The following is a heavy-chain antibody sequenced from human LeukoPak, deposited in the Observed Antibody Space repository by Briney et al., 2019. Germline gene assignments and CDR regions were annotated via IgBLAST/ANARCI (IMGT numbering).Heavy chain of an antibody. J-gene: IGHJ2*01. V-gene: IGHV3-23*01. CDR2: ISGSGGST. Sequence: GGSLRLSCAASGFTFSSYAMSWVRQAPGKGLEWVSAISGSGGSTYYADSVKGRFTISRDNSKNTLYLQMNSLRAEDAAVYYCAKGAYSSGWHYRYFDLWGRGTLVTVSS. CDR3: AKGAYSSGWHYRYFDL. D-gene: IGHD6-19*01. CDR1: GFTFSSYA.